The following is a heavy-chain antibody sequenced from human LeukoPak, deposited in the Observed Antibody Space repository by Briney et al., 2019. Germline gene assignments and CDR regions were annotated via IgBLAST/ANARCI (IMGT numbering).Heavy chain of an antibody. CDR2: IRYDGSNK. D-gene: IGHD3-22*01. CDR1: GFTFSSYG. CDR3: ASTSRSSGYYSGKSEFDY. V-gene: IGHV3-30*02. Sequence: GGSLRLSCAASGFTFSSYGMHWVRQAPGKGLEWVAFIRYDGSNKYYADSVKGRFTISRDNSKNTLYLQMNSLRAEDTAVYYCASTSRSSGYYSGKSEFDYWGQGTLVTVSS. J-gene: IGHJ4*02.